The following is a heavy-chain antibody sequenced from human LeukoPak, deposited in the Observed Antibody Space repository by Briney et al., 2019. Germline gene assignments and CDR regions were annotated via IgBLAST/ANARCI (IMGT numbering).Heavy chain of an antibody. CDR2: IYSTGGK. J-gene: IGHJ4*02. Sequence: PGGSLRLSCAASQFSVTTNYMGWVRQAPGKGLEWVSIIYSTGGKYYADSVKGRFTISRDNSKHTLNLQMNSLRAEDTAIYYCARGSDGWFAFDYWGQGILVTVSA. CDR3: ARGSDGWFAFDY. CDR1: QFSVTTNY. V-gene: IGHV3-66*01. D-gene: IGHD6-19*01.